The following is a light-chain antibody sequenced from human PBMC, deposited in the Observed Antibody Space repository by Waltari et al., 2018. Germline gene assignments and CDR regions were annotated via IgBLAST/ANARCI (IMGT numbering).Light chain of an antibody. CDR2: GAS. V-gene: IGKV3-20*01. CDR1: QSVPHND. CDR3: QQYGSFT. J-gene: IGKJ4*01. Sequence: LSCRASQSVPHNDLAWYLHRPGQAPRLLIYGASKRATGTPDRISGNGSGTDFTLTISRLEPEDFAVYFCQQYGSFTFGGGTKVESK.